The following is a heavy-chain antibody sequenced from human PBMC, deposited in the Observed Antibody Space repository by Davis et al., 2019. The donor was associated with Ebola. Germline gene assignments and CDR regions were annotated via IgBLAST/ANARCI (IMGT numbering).Heavy chain of an antibody. CDR1: GFNFSHYA. D-gene: IGHD5-18*01. CDR2: ISSSSSYI. Sequence: GESLKISCVGSGFNFSHYAMGWVRQAPGKGLEWVSSISSSSSYIYYADSVKGRFTISRDNAKNSLYLQMNSLRAEDTAVYYCARDSGADTAMVGGYFDYWGQGTLVTVSS. J-gene: IGHJ4*02. CDR3: ARDSGADTAMVGGYFDY. V-gene: IGHV3-21*01.